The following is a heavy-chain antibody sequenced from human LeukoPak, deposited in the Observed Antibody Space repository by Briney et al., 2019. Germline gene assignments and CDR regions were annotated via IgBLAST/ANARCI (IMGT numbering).Heavy chain of an antibody. V-gene: IGHV4-34*01. Sequence: PSETLSLTCAVYGGXFSGYYWSWIRQPPGKGLEWIGEINHSGSTNYNPSLKSRVTISVDTSKNQFSLKLSSVTAADTAVYYCARYSSAYYYDFHYWGQGTLVTVSS. D-gene: IGHD3-22*01. CDR3: ARYSSAYYYDFHY. CDR1: GGXFSGYY. J-gene: IGHJ4*02. CDR2: INHSGST.